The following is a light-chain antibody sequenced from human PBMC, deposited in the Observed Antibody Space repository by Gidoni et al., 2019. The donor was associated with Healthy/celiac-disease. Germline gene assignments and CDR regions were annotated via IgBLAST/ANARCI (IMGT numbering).Light chain of an antibody. CDR2: AAS. J-gene: IGKJ2*01. CDR1: QSISSH. CDR3: QQSYSTPYT. V-gene: IGKV1-39*01. Sequence: DIQMTQSPSSLSASVGDRVTITCRASQSISSHLNWYQQKPGKAPKLLSYAASSLQSGVPSRFSGSGSGTDFTLTIISLQPEDFATYYCQQSYSTPYTFGQGTKLEIQ.